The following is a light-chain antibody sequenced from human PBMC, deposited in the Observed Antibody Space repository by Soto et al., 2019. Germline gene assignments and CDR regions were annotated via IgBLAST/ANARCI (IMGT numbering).Light chain of an antibody. CDR1: RSNIGSNT. J-gene: IGLJ1*01. CDR3: SSWDDSLNGYV. V-gene: IGLV1-44*01. CDR2: YNN. Sequence: QSVLTQPPSGSGTPGQRVTISCSGSRSNIGSNTVNWFQQLPGTAPKLLIYYNNQRPSGVPDRFSGSKSGTSASLAISGLQSEDEADYYCSSWDDSLNGYVFGTGTKLTVL.